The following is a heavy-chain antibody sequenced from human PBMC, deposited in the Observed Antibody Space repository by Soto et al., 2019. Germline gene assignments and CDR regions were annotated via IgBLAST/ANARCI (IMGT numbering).Heavy chain of an antibody. CDR1: GFTVSSNY. CDR3: ARGYCSGGSCGGGKGYFDY. J-gene: IGHJ4*02. D-gene: IGHD2-15*01. Sequence: EVQLVESGGGLVQPGGSLRLSCAASGFTVSSNYMSWVRQAPGKGLEWVSVIYSGGSTYYADSVKGRFTISRDNSKNTLYLRMNSLRAEDTAVYYCARGYCSGGSCGGGKGYFDYWGQGTLVTVSS. V-gene: IGHV3-66*01. CDR2: IYSGGST.